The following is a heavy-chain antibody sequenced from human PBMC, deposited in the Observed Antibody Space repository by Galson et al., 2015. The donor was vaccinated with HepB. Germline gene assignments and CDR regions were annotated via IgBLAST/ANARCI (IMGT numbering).Heavy chain of an antibody. J-gene: IGHJ4*02. D-gene: IGHD1-26*01. CDR2: ISTYNGHT. V-gene: IGHV1-18*01. Sequence: SVKVSCKASGYTFTNYGISWVRQAPGQGLEWMGWISTYNGHTNHAQKLQGRVTMTTDTSTNTAYMDLRSLRSDDTAVYYCATGGSGTYQGAYWGQGTLVTVSS. CDR1: GYTFTNYG. CDR3: ATGGSGTYQGAY.